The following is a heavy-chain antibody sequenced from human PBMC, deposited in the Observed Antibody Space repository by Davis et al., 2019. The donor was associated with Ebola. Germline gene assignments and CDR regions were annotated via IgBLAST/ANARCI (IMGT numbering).Heavy chain of an antibody. D-gene: IGHD3-16*02. Sequence: SVKVSCKASGGTFLSYGISWVRQAPGQGLEWMGRIIPIFGTINYAPKFQGRVTITADESTTTAYMELSSLKSLDTAVYYCAREVSSRGTYRTPPEFDYWGQGTLVIVSS. CDR2: IIPIFGTI. CDR1: GGTFLSYG. CDR3: AREVSSRGTYRTPPEFDY. V-gene: IGHV1-69*13. J-gene: IGHJ4*02.